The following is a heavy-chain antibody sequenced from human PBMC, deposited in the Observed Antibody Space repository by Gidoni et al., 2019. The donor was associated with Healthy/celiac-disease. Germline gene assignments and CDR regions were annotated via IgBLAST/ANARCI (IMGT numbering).Heavy chain of an antibody. CDR1: GFTFSSYG. J-gene: IGHJ4*02. V-gene: IGHV3-33*01. CDR3: ARGSPRDYYDSSGYYRLFDY. D-gene: IGHD3-22*01. CDR2: IWYDGSNK. Sequence: RLSCAASGFTFSSYGMHWVRQAPGKGLEWVAGIWYDGSNKYYADSVKGRFTISRDKSKNTLYLQMNSLRAEDTAVYYCARGSPRDYYDSSGYYRLFDYWGQGTLVTVSS.